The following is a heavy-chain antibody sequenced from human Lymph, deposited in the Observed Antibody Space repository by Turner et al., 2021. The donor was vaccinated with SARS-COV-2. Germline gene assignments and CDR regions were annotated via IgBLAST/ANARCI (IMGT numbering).Heavy chain of an antibody. CDR3: ARHGFSGWYGGGMDV. CDR2: IHYSGST. J-gene: IGHJ6*02. CDR1: GGSISSYY. Sequence: QVQLQESGPGLVRPSETLSLTCTVSGGSISSYYWSWIRQPPGKGLEWIGYIHYSGSTNYNLSRKSRVTISVDTSKNQFSLKLRSVTAADTAVYYCARHGFSGWYGGGMDVWGQGTTVTVSS. V-gene: IGHV4-59*08. D-gene: IGHD6-19*01.